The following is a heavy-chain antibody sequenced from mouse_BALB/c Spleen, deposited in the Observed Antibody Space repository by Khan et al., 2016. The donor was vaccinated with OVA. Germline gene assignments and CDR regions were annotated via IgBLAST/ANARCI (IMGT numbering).Heavy chain of an antibody. CDR3: ARHVTTATAWFAY. CDR1: GFAFSSYD. Sequence: EVELVESGGGLVKPGGSLKLSCAASGFAFSSYDMSWVRQTPEKRLEWVAYISSDGGSTYYPDTVKGRFTISRDNAKNTLYLQMSSLKSEDTAMYYCARHVTTATAWFAYWGQGTLVTVSA. D-gene: IGHD1-2*01. CDR2: ISSDGGST. J-gene: IGHJ3*01. V-gene: IGHV5-12-1*01.